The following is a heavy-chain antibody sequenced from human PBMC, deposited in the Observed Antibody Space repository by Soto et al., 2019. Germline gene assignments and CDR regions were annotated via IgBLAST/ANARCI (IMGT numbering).Heavy chain of an antibody. D-gene: IGHD3-3*01. Sequence: PSETLSLTCTVSGGSISSSSYYWGWIRQPPGKGLEWIGSIYYSGSTYYNPSLKSRVTISVDTSKNQFSLKLSSVTAADTAVYYCSRGGKFRYYDFWSGYYGVDYWGQGTLVTVSS. CDR3: SRGGKFRYYDFWSGYYGVDY. CDR2: IYYSGST. J-gene: IGHJ4*02. CDR1: GGSISSSSYY. V-gene: IGHV4-39*01.